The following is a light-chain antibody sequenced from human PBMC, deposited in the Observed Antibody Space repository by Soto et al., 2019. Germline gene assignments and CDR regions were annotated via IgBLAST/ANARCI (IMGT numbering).Light chain of an antibody. Sequence: DIQLTQSPTFLSASVGDRVTIACRTSQGISRYLAWYQQQPGKDPKLLIHAGSTFQRGVPSRFSGSGTGTEFTLTISSLQPEDFATYYCQRLKSYPTFGGGTKVEIK. J-gene: IGKJ4*01. V-gene: IGKV1-9*01. CDR1: QGISRY. CDR3: QRLKSYPT. CDR2: AGS.